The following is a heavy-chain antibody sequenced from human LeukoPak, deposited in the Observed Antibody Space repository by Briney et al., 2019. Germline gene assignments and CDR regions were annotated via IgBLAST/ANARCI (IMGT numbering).Heavy chain of an antibody. D-gene: IGHD3-10*01. J-gene: IGHJ5*02. Sequence: SETLSLTCTVSGGSISSSSYYWGWVRQPPGKGLEWIGSIYYSGSPYYNPSLKSRVTISVDTSKKQFSLKLSSVTAADTAVYYCARHVGFITMVRGVINNNWFDPWGQGTLVTVSS. CDR1: GGSISSSSYY. CDR2: IYYSGSP. CDR3: ARHVGFITMVRGVINNNWFDP. V-gene: IGHV4-39*01.